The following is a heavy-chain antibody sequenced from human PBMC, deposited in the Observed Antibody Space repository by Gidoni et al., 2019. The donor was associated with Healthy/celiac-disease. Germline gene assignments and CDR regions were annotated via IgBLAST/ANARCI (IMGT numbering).Heavy chain of an antibody. CDR1: GFTFSSSA. J-gene: IGHJ6*02. D-gene: IGHD3-3*01. CDR3: ARGDFWSGYPKDPYGMDV. CDR2: ISSNGGST. Sequence: EVQLVESGGGLVQPGGSLRLSCAASGFTFSSSAMHWVRQAPGKGLEYVSAISSNGGSTYYANSVKGRFTISRDNSKNTLYLQMGSLRAEDMAVYYCARGDFWSGYPKDPYGMDVWGQGTTVTVSS. V-gene: IGHV3-64*01.